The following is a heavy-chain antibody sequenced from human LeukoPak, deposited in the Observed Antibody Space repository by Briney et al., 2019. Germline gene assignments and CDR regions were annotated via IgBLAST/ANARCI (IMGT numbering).Heavy chain of an antibody. V-gene: IGHV3-48*01. CDR2: ISPSSSTI. Sequence: GGSLRLSCAASGFNFSTYSMKWVRQAPGKGLEWISYISPSSSTIYYADSVKGRFTISRDNAKNSLYLQMNSLRAEDTAVYYCARDPPRFYYDSSALSRDYYYYMDVWGKGTTVTVSS. CDR3: ARDPPRFYYDSSALSRDYYYYMDV. CDR1: GFNFSTYS. D-gene: IGHD3-22*01. J-gene: IGHJ6*03.